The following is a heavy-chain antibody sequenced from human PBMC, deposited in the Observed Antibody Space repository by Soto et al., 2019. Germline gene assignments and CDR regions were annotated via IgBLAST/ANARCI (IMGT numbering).Heavy chain of an antibody. Sequence: QVQLVQSGAEVKKPGASVKVSCKASGYTFTSSGINWVRKAPGQGLEWMGWISAYNGNSNYAQKGQGRVTMTTDTARRTAYMELRSLRSDDTAVYFFARDVAYGSGSIRAWGKGTTVTVSS. V-gene: IGHV1-18*01. J-gene: IGHJ6*04. CDR2: ISAYNGNS. CDR3: ARDVAYGSGSIRA. D-gene: IGHD3-10*01. CDR1: GYTFTSSG.